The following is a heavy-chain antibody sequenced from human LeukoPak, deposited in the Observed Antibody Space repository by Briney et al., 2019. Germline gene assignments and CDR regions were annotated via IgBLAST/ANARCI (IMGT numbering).Heavy chain of an antibody. CDR1: GGSISSYY. Sequence: SSETLSLTCTVSGGSISSYYWSWIRQPPGKGLEWIGYIYYSGSTNYNPSLKSRVTISVDTSKNQFSLKLSSVTAADTAVYYCARDFGYGDFNFDYWGQGTLVTVSS. D-gene: IGHD4-17*01. J-gene: IGHJ4*02. CDR3: ARDFGYGDFNFDY. CDR2: IYYSGST. V-gene: IGHV4-59*12.